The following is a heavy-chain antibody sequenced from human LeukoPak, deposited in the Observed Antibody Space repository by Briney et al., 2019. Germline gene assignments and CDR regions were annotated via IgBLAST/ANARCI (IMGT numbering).Heavy chain of an antibody. J-gene: IGHJ4*02. V-gene: IGHV4-34*01. D-gene: IGHD3-3*01. CDR3: ARLGYYDFWSGYYTGIDY. Sequence: SETLSLTCAVYGGSFSGYYWSWIRQPPGKGLEWIGEINHSGSTNYNPSLKSRVTISVDTSKNQFSLKLSSVTAADTAVYYCARLGYYDFWSGYYTGIDYWGQGTLVTVSS. CDR2: INHSGST. CDR1: GGSFSGYY.